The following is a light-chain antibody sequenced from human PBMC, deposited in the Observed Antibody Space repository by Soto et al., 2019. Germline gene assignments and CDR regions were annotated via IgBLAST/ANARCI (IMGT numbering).Light chain of an antibody. CDR1: QSVSSY. Sequence: EIVLTQSPATLSLSPGERATLSCRASQSVSSYLAWYQQKPGQALRLLIYDASNRATGIPARFSGSGSGTDFTLTISSLEPEDFAVYYCHHRANWPLTFGPGTKVDIK. J-gene: IGKJ3*01. CDR2: DAS. CDR3: HHRANWPLT. V-gene: IGKV3-11*01.